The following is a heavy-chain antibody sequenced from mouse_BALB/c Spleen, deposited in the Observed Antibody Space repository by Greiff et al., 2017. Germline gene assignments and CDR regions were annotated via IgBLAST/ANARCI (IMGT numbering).Heavy chain of an antibody. CDR2: ISSGGSYT. J-gene: IGHJ2*01. Sequence: EVQLVESGGGLVQPGGSLKLSCAASGFTFSSYGMSWVRQTPDKRLEWVATISSGGSYTYYPDSVKGRFTISRDNAKNTLYLQMSSLKSEDTAMYYCARQVTTVVAGNFDYWGQGTTLTVSS. CDR3: ARQVTTVVAGNFDY. D-gene: IGHD1-1*01. CDR1: GFTFSSYG. V-gene: IGHV5-6*01.